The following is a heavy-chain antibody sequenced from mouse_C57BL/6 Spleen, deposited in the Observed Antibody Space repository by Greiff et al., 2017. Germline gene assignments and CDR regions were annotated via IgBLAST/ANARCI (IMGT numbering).Heavy chain of an antibody. CDR2: INPGSGGT. D-gene: IGHD2-4*01. CDR3: ARSDYDEAMDY. V-gene: IGHV1-54*01. CDR1: GYAFTNYL. Sequence: QVQLKQSGAELVRPGTSVKVSCKASGYAFTNYLIEWVKQRPGQGLEWIGVINPGSGGTNYNEKFKGKATLTADKSSSTAYMQLSSLTSEDSAVYFCARSDYDEAMDYWGQGTSVTVSS. J-gene: IGHJ4*01.